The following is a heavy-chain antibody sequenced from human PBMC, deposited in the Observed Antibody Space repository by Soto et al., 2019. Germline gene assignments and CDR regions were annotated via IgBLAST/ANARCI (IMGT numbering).Heavy chain of an antibody. CDR2: ISYDGSNK. J-gene: IGHJ4*02. V-gene: IGHV3-30-3*01. CDR1: GFTFSSYA. Sequence: QVQLVESGGGVVQPGRSLRLSCAASGFTFSSYAMHWVRQAPGKGLERVAVISYDGSNKYYADSVKGRFTISRDNSKNTLYLQMNSLRAEDTAVYYCARRCPHIQLWLRASGNCYDYWGQGTLVTVSS. D-gene: IGHD5-18*01. CDR3: ARRCPHIQLWLRASGNCYDY.